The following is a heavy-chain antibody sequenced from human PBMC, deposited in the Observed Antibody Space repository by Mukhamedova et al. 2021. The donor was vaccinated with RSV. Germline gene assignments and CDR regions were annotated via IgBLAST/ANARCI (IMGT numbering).Heavy chain of an antibody. J-gene: IGHJ4*02. CDR2: FSIIGGTT. V-gene: IGHV3-23*01. D-gene: IGHD1-14*01. Sequence: GLEWVSGFSIIGGTTYYADSVKGRFTISRDNSKNTLYLQMSSLRAEDTAVYHCARTNAGWGQGTLVTVSS. CDR3: ARTNAG.